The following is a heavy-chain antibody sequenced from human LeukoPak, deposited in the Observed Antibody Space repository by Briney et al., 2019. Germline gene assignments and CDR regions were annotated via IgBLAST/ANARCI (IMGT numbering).Heavy chain of an antibody. Sequence: SQTLSLTCAVSGGSISSGGYSWSWIRQPPGKGLEWIGYIYHSGSTYYNPSLKSRVTISVDGSKNQFSLKLSSVTAADTAVYYCARSAPPPLYDYVWGSYRYGYFDYWGQGTLVTVSS. D-gene: IGHD3-16*02. V-gene: IGHV4-30-2*01. CDR2: IYHSGST. J-gene: IGHJ4*01. CDR1: GGSISSGGYS. CDR3: ARSAPPPLYDYVWGSYRYGYFDY.